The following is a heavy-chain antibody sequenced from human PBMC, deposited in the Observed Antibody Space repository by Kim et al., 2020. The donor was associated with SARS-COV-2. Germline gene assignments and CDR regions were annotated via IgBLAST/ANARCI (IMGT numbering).Heavy chain of an antibody. V-gene: IGHV5-10-1*01. J-gene: IGHJ6*02. CDR1: GYSFTSYW. Sequence: GESLKISCKGSGYSFTSYWISWVRQMPGKGLEWMGRIDPSDSYTNYSPSFQGHVTISADKSISTAYLQWSSLKASDTAMYYCARHVPDSYYYYGMDVWGQGTTVTVSS. CDR2: IDPSDSYT. CDR3: ARHVPDSYYYYGMDV.